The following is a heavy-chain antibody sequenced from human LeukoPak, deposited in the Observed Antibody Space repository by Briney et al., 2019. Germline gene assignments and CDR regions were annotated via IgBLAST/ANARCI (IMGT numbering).Heavy chain of an antibody. V-gene: IGHV3-73*01. CDR2: IRSKANNYAT. Sequence: GGSLRLSCAASGXTFSDSALYWVRQASGKGLEWVGRIRSKANNYATAYAASVKGRFTISRDDSKNTAYLQMNSLKTEDTAVYYCSNIGETRYWGQGTLVTVSS. CDR1: GXTFSDSA. CDR3: SNIGETRY. J-gene: IGHJ4*02. D-gene: IGHD3-10*01.